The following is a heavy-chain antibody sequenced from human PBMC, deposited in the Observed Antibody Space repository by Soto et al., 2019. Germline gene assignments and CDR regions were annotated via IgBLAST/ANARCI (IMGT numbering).Heavy chain of an antibody. J-gene: IGHJ6*03. CDR2: ISGSGGST. D-gene: IGHD6-13*01. Sequence: PGVSLRLSCAASGFTFSSYAMSWVRQAPGKWLEWVSAISGSGGSTYYADSVKGRFTISRDNSKNTLYLQMNSLRAEDTAVYYCAKEGIAAAGNYYYYYMDVWGKGTTVTVSS. CDR3: AKEGIAAAGNYYYYYMDV. V-gene: IGHV3-23*01. CDR1: GFTFSSYA.